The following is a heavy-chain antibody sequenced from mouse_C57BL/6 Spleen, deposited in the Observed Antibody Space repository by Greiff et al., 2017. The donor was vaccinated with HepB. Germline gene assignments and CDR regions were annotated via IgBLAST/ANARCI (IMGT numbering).Heavy chain of an antibody. Sequence: QVQLKESGPGLVQPSQSLSITCTVSGFSLTSYGVHWVRQSPGKGLEWLGVIWSGGSTDYNAAFISRLSISKDNSKSQVFFKMNSLQADDTAIYYCARNPPYYGSSYDWYFDVWGTGTTVTVAS. D-gene: IGHD1-1*01. CDR1: GFSLTSYG. CDR3: ARNPPYYGSSYDWYFDV. V-gene: IGHV2-2*01. J-gene: IGHJ1*03. CDR2: IWSGGST.